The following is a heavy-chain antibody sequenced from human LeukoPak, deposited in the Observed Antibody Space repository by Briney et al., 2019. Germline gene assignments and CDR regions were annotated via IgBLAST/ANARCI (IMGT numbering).Heavy chain of an antibody. CDR1: GFTFSIYT. D-gene: IGHD2-21*02. J-gene: IGHJ4*02. Sequence: GGSLRLSCAASGFTFSIYTMNWVRQAPGKGLEWVSSIRSSSSYKFYADSVKGRFTISRDNAKNSLYLQMSSLRAEDTAVYYCARSIGGDNARLDQYWGQGTLVTVSS. CDR2: IRSSSSYK. V-gene: IGHV3-21*01. CDR3: ARSIGGDNARLDQY.